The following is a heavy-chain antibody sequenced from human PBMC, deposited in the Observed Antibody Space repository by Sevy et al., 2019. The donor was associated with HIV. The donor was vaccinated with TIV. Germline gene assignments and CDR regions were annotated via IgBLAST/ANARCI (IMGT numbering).Heavy chain of an antibody. D-gene: IGHD2-15*01. V-gene: IGHV3-7*03. CDR3: ARVPNKYCSGRSCYSGGWFDP. CDR2: IKQDGSEK. CDR1: GFTLSSYW. J-gene: IGHJ5*02. Sequence: GGSLRLSCTASGFTLSSYWMSWVRQAPGKGLEWVANIKQDGSEKYYVDSVKGRFTISRDNAKNSLYLQMNSLRAEDTAVYYCARVPNKYCSGRSCYSGGWFDPWGQGTLVTVSS.